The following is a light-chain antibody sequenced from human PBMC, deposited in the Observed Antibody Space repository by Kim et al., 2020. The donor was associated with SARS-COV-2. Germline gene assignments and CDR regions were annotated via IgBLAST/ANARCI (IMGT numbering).Light chain of an antibody. CDR2: DAS. V-gene: IGKV3-11*01. CDR1: QSVSSH. CDR3: QQRNIWPRT. Sequence: VSPGERATLSCRASQSVSSHVAWYQHKSGQAPRLLIYDASNRATGIPARFSGSGSGTDFTLTISSLEPEDFAVYYCQQRNIWPRTFGQGTKVDIK. J-gene: IGKJ1*01.